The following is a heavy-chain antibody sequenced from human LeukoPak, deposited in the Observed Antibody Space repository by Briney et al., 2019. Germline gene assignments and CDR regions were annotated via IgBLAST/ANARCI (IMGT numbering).Heavy chain of an antibody. J-gene: IGHJ4*02. D-gene: IGHD3-10*01. Sequence: ASVKVSCKASGYTFTGYYMHWVRQAPGQGLEWMGWINPNSGGTNYAQKFQGRVTMTEDTSTDTAYMELSSLRSEDTAVYYCATGTMVRGVINYWGQGTLVTVSS. CDR2: INPNSGGT. V-gene: IGHV1-2*02. CDR3: ATGTMVRGVINY. CDR1: GYTFTGYY.